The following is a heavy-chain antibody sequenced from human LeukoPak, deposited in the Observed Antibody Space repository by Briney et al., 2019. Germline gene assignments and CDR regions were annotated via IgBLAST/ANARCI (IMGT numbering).Heavy chain of an antibody. CDR3: ARAGSYSDILTGQNWFDP. D-gene: IGHD3-9*01. CDR2: ISSSGSTI. CDR1: GFTFSSYE. V-gene: IGHV3-48*03. J-gene: IGHJ5*02. Sequence: GGSLRLACAASGFTFSSYEMNWVRQAPGKGLEWVSYISSSGSTIYYADSVKGRFTISRDNAKNSLYLQVNCLRAEDTAVYYYARAGSYSDILTGQNWFDPWGQGTLVTVSS.